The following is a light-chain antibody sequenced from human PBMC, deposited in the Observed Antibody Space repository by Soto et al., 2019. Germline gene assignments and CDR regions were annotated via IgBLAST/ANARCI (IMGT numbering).Light chain of an antibody. V-gene: IGKV1-5*01. CDR2: GAS. CDR1: ESMSNC. Sequence: TLSASVGDRVTITCRASESMSNCLAWYQQKRGKAPNLLISGASSLQSGVPSRFSGSGSGAEFTLTLSSLQPGDFATYDSQQDNSYTITFGRGTRLKNK. J-gene: IGKJ5*01. CDR3: QQDNSYTIT.